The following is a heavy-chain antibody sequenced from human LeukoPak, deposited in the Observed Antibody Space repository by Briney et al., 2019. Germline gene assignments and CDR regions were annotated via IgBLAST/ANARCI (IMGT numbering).Heavy chain of an antibody. J-gene: IGHJ3*02. CDR3: AKAKGGTTGDVFDI. V-gene: IGHV3-33*06. CDR2: IWYDGSNK. D-gene: IGHD1-1*01. Sequence: GGSLRLSCAASGFSFSSCGMHWVRQAPGKGLEWVAVIWYDGSNKYYADSVKGRFTISRDNSKNMLYLQMNSLRAEDTAVYYCAKAKGGTTGDVFDIWGQGTMVTVFS. CDR1: GFSFSSCG.